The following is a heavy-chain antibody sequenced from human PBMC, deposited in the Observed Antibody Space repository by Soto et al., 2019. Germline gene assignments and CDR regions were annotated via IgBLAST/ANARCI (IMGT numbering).Heavy chain of an antibody. J-gene: IGHJ4*02. V-gene: IGHV4-39*01. CDR2: IYYSGST. CDR1: GGSISSSSYY. CDR3: ARKGKRVAAYYFDY. D-gene: IGHD2-15*01. Sequence: QLQLQESGPGLVKPSETLSLTCTVSGGSISSSSYYWGWIRQPPGKGLEWIGSIYYSGSTYYNPSLKSRVTISVDTSKNQFSLKLSSVTAADTAVYYCARKGKRVAAYYFDYWGQGTLVTVSS.